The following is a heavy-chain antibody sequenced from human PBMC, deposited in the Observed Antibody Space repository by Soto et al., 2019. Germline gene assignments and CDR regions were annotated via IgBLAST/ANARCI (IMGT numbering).Heavy chain of an antibody. V-gene: IGHV4-31*03. Sequence: SETLSLTCSVSGAALNSGNYYWSWIRQVPGKGLAWIGHTYVTGAVDYNPSLRDRITISQDTSERQFSLNLRLVTAADTAVYYCARLRIATNNYKWFDPWGQGTLVTVSS. CDR2: TYVTGAV. D-gene: IGHD2-21*01. J-gene: IGHJ5*02. CDR1: GAALNSGNYY. CDR3: ARLRIATNNYKWFDP.